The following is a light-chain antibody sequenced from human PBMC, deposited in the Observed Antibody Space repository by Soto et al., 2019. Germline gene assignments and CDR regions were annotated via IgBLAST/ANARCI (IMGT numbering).Light chain of an antibody. V-gene: IGKV4-1*01. Sequence: DIQMTQSPSTLSASVGDRVTITCRASQSISTWLAWYQQKPGQPPKLLIYWASTRESGVPDRFSGSGSGTDFTLTISSLQAEDVAVYYCQQYYSTPWTFGQGTKVDNK. CDR3: QQYYSTPWT. J-gene: IGKJ1*01. CDR1: QSISTW. CDR2: WAS.